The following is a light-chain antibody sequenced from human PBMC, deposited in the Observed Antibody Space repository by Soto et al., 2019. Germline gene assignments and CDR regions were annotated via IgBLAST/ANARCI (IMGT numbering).Light chain of an antibody. CDR3: QQYNNPSGT. CDR2: DAS. Sequence: DIQMTQSPSTLSASLGDRVTITCRASQTVNAWLAWYKHKPGKAPKPLIYDASILESGVPARFIGSGSGTDFILTISSLQPDDGGTYYCQQYNNPSGTFGQGTKVEIK. CDR1: QTVNAW. V-gene: IGKV1-5*01. J-gene: IGKJ1*01.